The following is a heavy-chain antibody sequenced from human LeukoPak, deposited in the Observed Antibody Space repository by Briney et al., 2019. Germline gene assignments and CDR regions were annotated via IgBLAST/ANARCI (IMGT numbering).Heavy chain of an antibody. CDR3: ARHWDSGWFPVDYFDY. CDR2: IYYSGST. CDR1: GGSISSSSYY. D-gene: IGHD6-19*01. J-gene: IGHJ4*02. V-gene: IGHV4-39*01. Sequence: PSETLSLTCTVSGGSISSSSYYWGWIRQPPGKGLEWIGSIYYSGSTYYNPSLESRVTISVDTSKNQFSLKLSSVTAADTAVYYCARHWDSGWFPVDYFDYWGQGTLVTVSS.